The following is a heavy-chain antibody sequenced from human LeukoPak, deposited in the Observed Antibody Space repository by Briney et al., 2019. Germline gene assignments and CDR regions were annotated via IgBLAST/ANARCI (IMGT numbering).Heavy chain of an antibody. Sequence: KTSQTLSLTCTVSGGSISRGSYYWRWIRQPAGKGLEWIGRIYTSGSTNYNPSLKSRVTISVDTSKNQFSLKLSSVTAADTAVYYCARGEVTPTGAFDIWGQGTMVTVSS. D-gene: IGHD4-23*01. J-gene: IGHJ3*02. CDR2: IYTSGST. V-gene: IGHV4-61*02. CDR3: ARGEVTPTGAFDI. CDR1: GGSISRGSYY.